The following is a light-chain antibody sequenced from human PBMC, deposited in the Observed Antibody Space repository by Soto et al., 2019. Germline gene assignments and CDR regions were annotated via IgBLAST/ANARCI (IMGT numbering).Light chain of an antibody. CDR2: SAT. CDR1: QVINKI. Sequence: DIQMTQSPSSLSASVGDTVTITCRASQVINKIFNWYQQKTGRAPNLLIYSATSLQSGVPSRFSGSGSGADFTLTISSLQPEDFATYYCQQSDSLPRTFGPGTKVEI. J-gene: IGKJ1*01. V-gene: IGKV1-39*01. CDR3: QQSDSLPRT.